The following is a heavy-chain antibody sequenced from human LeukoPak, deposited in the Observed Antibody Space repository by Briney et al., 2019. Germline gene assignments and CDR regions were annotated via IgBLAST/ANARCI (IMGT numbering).Heavy chain of an antibody. Sequence: SVKVSCKASGGTFSSYAISWVRQAPGQGLEWMGRIIPILGIANYAQKFQGRVTITADKSTSTAYMELSSLRSEDTAVYYCARASLNYYYYYMDVWGKGTTVTVSS. CDR1: GGTFSSYA. V-gene: IGHV1-69*04. J-gene: IGHJ6*03. CDR3: ARASLNYYYYYMDV. CDR2: IIPILGIA.